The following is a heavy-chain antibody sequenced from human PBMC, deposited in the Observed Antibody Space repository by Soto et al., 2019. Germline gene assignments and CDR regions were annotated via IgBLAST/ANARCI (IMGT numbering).Heavy chain of an antibody. D-gene: IGHD5-12*01. CDR2: FYDSGST. CDR1: GGSVSSGSFY. V-gene: IGHV4-61*01. CDR3: AASAPPATNYYYAMDV. J-gene: IGHJ6*02. Sequence: SETLSLTCTVSGGSVSSGSFYWSWIRRPPGKGLEWIGYFYDSGSTNYNPSLRSRVTMSVDTSKNQFSLKLSSVTAADTAVYYCAASAPPATNYYYAMDVWGQGTTLTVSS.